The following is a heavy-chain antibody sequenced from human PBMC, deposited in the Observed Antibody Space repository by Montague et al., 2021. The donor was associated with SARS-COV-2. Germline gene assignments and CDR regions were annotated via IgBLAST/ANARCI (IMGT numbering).Heavy chain of an antibody. CDR2: IYPGDSDT. J-gene: IGHJ4*02. Sequence: QSGAEVKKPGESLRISCKGSGYSFTSYWIGWVRQMPGKGLEWMGIIYPGDSDTRYSPSFQGQDTISADKSISTAYLQWSSLKASDTAMYYCARHDDGSSGWPAFGYWGQGTLVTVSS. D-gene: IGHD6-19*01. CDR1: GYSFTSYW. V-gene: IGHV5-51*01. CDR3: ARHDDGSSGWPAFGY.